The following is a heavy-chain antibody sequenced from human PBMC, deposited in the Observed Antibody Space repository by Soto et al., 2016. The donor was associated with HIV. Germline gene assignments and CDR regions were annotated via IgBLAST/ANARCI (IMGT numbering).Heavy chain of an antibody. D-gene: IGHD3-22*01. CDR3: ARRGXSSGNYYRSWYFDL. CDR2: INHSGNS. J-gene: IGHJ2*01. CDR1: GGSFSGYY. V-gene: IGHV4-34*01. Sequence: QVQLQQWGAGLLKPSETLSLTCAVYGGSFSGYYWTWIRQPPGKGLEWIGEINHSGNSNNNPSLKSRLTISVDTSKNQFSLKLNSMTAADTAVYYCARRGXSSGNYYRSWYFDLWGPGTPGXCLV.